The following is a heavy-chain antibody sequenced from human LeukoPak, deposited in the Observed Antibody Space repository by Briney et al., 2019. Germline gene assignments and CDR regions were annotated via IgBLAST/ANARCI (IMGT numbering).Heavy chain of an antibody. CDR1: GFTFSGYS. D-gene: IGHD3-10*01. CDR2: ISSSSRYI. Sequence: GGSLRLSCAASGFTFSGYSMNWVRQAPGKGREWVSSISSSSRYIYYAHSVKGRFTISKDNAKNSLYLQMNSLRAEDTAVYYCSRDGEGASDWFDPWGQGTLVTVSS. V-gene: IGHV3-21*01. CDR3: SRDGEGASDWFDP. J-gene: IGHJ5*02.